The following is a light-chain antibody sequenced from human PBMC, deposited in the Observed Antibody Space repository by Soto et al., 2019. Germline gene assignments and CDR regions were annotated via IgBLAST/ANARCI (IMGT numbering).Light chain of an antibody. CDR1: QSVSSNY. Sequence: ELVLTQSPGTLSLSPGERATLSCRASQSVSSNYLAWYQQKPGQAPRLLIYGASSRATGIPDRFSGSGSGTDFTLTISRLEPEDFAVYYCQQYGSVVTFGQGTKVDIK. CDR2: GAS. CDR3: QQYGSVVT. V-gene: IGKV3-20*01. J-gene: IGKJ1*01.